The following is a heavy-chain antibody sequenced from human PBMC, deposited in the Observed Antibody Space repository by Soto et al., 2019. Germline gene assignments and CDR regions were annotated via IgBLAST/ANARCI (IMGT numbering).Heavy chain of an antibody. J-gene: IGHJ3*02. CDR2: IYYSGST. D-gene: IGHD4-17*01. CDR3: ASHDYGQPDI. Sequence: QLQLQESGPGLVKPSETLSLTCTVSGGSISSSSYYWGWIRQPPGKGLEWIGSIYYSGSTYYNPSLKSRVTRSVDTSKYQFSLKLSSVTAADTAVYYCASHDYGQPDIWGQGTMVTVSS. CDR1: GGSISSSSYY. V-gene: IGHV4-39*01.